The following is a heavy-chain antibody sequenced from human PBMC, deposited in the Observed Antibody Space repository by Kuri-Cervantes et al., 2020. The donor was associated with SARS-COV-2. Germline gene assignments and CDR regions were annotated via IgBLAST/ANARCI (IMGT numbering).Heavy chain of an antibody. CDR2: IYHSGST. V-gene: IGHV4-59*04. D-gene: IGHD5-18*01. CDR1: GGSISSYY. J-gene: IGHJ4*02. Sequence: GSLRLSCTVSGGSISSYYWSWIRQPPGKGLEWIGSIYHSGSTYYNPSLKSRVTISVDTSKNQFSLKLTSVTAADTALYYCAKDIGTDTAMAMPVNWGQGTLVTVSS. CDR3: AKDIGTDTAMAMPVN.